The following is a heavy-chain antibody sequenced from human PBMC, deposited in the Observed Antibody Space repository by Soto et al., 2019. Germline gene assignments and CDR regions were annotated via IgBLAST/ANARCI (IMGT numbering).Heavy chain of an antibody. J-gene: IGHJ4*02. CDR2: IYYSGST. CDR3: ARVSVPSLRTTRYGDNDAIDY. CDR1: GGSISSGGYY. V-gene: IGHV4-31*03. Sequence: SETLSLTCTVSGGSISSGGYYWSWIRQHPGKGLEWIGYIYYSGSTYYNPSLKSRVTISVDTSKNQFSLKLSSVTAADTAVYYCARVSVPSLRTTRYGDNDAIDYWGQGTLVTVSS. D-gene: IGHD4-17*01.